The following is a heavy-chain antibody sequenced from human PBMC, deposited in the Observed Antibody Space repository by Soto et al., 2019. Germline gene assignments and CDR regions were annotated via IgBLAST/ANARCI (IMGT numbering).Heavy chain of an antibody. V-gene: IGHV5-51*01. Sequence: GESLKISCKASGYSFTSLWIGWVRQVSVKGLEWMGIIYPGDSDTRYSPSFQGQVTILADKSISTVYLQWSSLRASGTAIYYCVRQEHFFSDWFTTDSRGWFDAWGQVTLVTVS. CDR1: GYSFTSLW. J-gene: IGHJ5*02. CDR3: VRQEHFFSDWFTTDSRGWFDA. CDR2: IYPGDSDT. D-gene: IGHD3-9*01.